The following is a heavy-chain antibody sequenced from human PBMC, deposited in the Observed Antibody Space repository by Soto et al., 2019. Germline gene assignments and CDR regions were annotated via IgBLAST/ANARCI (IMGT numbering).Heavy chain of an antibody. D-gene: IGHD3-10*01. CDR1: GFTFSSYS. CDR2: ISSSSSYI. V-gene: IGHV3-21*01. Sequence: GGSLRLSCAASGFTFSSYSMNWVRQAPGKGLEWVSSISSSSSYIYYADSVKGRFTISRDNAKNSLYLQMNSLRAEDTAVYYCARDDRPTMVRGQSSDYWGQGTLVTVSS. CDR3: ARDDRPTMVRGQSSDY. J-gene: IGHJ4*02.